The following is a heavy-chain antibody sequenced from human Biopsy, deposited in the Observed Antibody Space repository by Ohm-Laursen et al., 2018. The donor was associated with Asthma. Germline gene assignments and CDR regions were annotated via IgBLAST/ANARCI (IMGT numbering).Heavy chain of an antibody. CDR2: ISYGGKT. V-gene: IGHV4-39*01. D-gene: IGHD3-3*01. Sequence: SETLSLTCPVPGGSMTPTSHYWDWIRQAPGKGLEWIGYISYGGKTSYNPSLKNRVTISRDTSKNQFSLRLTSVTAADTAVYFCARRITIFGVVQKDHGMDAWGQGTTVIVSS. J-gene: IGHJ6*02. CDR3: ARRITIFGVVQKDHGMDA. CDR1: GGSMTPTSHY.